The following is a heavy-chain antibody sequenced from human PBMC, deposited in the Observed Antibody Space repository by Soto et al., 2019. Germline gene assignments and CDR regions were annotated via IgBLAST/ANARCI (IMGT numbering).Heavy chain of an antibody. CDR2: INHSGST. V-gene: IGHV4-34*01. Sequence: SETLSLTCAVYGGSFSGYYWSWIRQPPGKGLEWIGKINHSGSTNYNPSLKSGGTISVDTSQNQFSLKLSSVTAADTAVYYCARGGGYCSSTSCYDYWGQGTLVTVSS. CDR3: ARGGGYCSSTSCYDY. J-gene: IGHJ4*02. D-gene: IGHD2-2*01. CDR1: GGSFSGYY.